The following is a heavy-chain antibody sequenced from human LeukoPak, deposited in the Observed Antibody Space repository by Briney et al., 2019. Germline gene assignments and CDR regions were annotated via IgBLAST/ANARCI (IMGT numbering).Heavy chain of an antibody. CDR3: ARLTPRSIAVAGPYKGY. J-gene: IGHJ4*02. CDR1: GGSFSGYY. V-gene: IGHV4-34*01. D-gene: IGHD6-19*01. Sequence: SETLSLTCAVYGGSFSGYYWSWIRQPPGKGLEWIGETNHSGSTNYNPSLKSRVTISVDTSKNQFSLKLSSVTAADTAVYYCARLTPRSIAVAGPYKGYWGQGTLVTVSS. CDR2: TNHSGST.